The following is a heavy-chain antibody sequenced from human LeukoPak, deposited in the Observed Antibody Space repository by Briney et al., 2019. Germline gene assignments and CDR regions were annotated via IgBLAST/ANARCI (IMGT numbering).Heavy chain of an antibody. Sequence: PSETLSLTCTVSGGSISSGGYYWSWIRQHPGKGLEWIGYICYSGSTYYNPSLKSRVTISVDTSKNQFSLKLSSVTAADTAVYYCARDSGGHYYFDYWGQGTLVTVSS. CDR1: GGSISSGGYY. D-gene: IGHD3-10*01. V-gene: IGHV4-31*03. CDR2: ICYSGST. CDR3: ARDSGGHYYFDY. J-gene: IGHJ4*02.